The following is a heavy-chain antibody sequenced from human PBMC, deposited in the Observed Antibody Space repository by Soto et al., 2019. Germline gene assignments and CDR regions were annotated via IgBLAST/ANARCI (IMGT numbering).Heavy chain of an antibody. D-gene: IGHD6-13*01. J-gene: IGHJ6*02. CDR1: GGSISSSGCY. V-gene: IGHV4-39*01. CDR3: ASQQLVHYYYGMDV. CDR2: IYYSGRT. Sequence: SETLSVTCSVSGGSISSSGCYWGWISQPPGKGLGWIGSIYYSGRTYYNPSLMIRVTISVGTSKNQCSLKMSSVTAADTAVYYCASQQLVHYYYGMDVWGQGTTVSVCS.